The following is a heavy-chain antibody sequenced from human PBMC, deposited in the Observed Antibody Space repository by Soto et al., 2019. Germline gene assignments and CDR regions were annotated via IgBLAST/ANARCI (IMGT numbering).Heavy chain of an antibody. CDR3: AKDYDFWSGYYSLRDAFDI. CDR2: ISGSGGST. Sequence: EVQLLESGGGLVQPGGSLRLSCAASGFTFSSYAMSWVRQAPGKGLEWVSAISGSGGSTYYADSVKGRFIISRDNSKNTLYLQMNSLRAEDTAVYYCAKDYDFWSGYYSLRDAFDIWGQGTMVTVSS. CDR1: GFTFSSYA. D-gene: IGHD3-3*01. V-gene: IGHV3-23*01. J-gene: IGHJ3*02.